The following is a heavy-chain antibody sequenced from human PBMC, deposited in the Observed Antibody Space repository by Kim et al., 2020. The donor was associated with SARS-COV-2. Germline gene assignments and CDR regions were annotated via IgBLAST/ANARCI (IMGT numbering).Heavy chain of an antibody. Sequence: GGFTISRDNAKNSLYLQMSSLRAEDTAVYYCARAGDSSGYYEYYYYGMDVWGQGTTVTVSS. CDR3: ARAGDSSGYYEYYYYGMDV. V-gene: IGHV3-11*01. D-gene: IGHD3-22*01. J-gene: IGHJ6*02.